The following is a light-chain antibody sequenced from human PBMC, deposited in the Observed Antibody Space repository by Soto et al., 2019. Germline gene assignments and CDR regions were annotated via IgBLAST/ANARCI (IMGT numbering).Light chain of an antibody. CDR3: QQYHRSSVT. CDR2: DAS. J-gene: IGKJ5*01. Sequence: DIPMTQSPSTLSASVGDRVTITCRASQSISSWLAWYQQKPGKAPKLLIYDASSLESGVPSRFSGSGSGTEFTLTISSLQPDDFATYYCQQYHRSSVTFGQGTRLEIK. V-gene: IGKV1-5*01. CDR1: QSISSW.